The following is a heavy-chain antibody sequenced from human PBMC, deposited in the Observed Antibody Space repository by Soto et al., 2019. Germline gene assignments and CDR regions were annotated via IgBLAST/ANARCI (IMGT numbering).Heavy chain of an antibody. D-gene: IGHD5-12*01. V-gene: IGHV3-30*18. CDR2: VSSDGERK. CDR3: AKVERSGRGPPFSCHI. CDR1: GFTFCDYA. Sequence: GGSPRISCSACGFTFCDYALHLVRQPPGKGLEWVATVSSDGERKYYAMSVKGRFAISKDNSMSTLLLQMDTLGPDDTAIYYCAKVERSGRGPPFSCHIWGQGTMVTVSS. J-gene: IGHJ3*02.